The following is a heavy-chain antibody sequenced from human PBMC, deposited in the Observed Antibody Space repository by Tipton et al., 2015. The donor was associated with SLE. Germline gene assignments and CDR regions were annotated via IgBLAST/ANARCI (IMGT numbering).Heavy chain of an antibody. CDR1: GFTFDDYA. CDR3: AKDIRAIAAAGYFDY. Sequence: SLRLSCAASGFTFDDYAMHWVRQAPGKGLEWVSLISWDGGSTYYADSVKGRFTISRDNSKNSLYLQMNSLRAEDTALYYCAKDIRAIAAAGYFDYWGQGTLVTVSS. J-gene: IGHJ4*02. V-gene: IGHV3-43D*04. CDR2: ISWDGGST. D-gene: IGHD6-13*01.